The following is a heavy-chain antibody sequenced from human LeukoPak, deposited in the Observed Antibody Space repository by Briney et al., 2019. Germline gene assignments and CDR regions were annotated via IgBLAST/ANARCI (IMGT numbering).Heavy chain of an antibody. CDR3: ARVRNGRVSYYYYYYMDV. D-gene: IGHD6-6*01. CDR2: IYYSGST. Sequence: ASETLSLTCTVSGGSISSSSYYWGWIRQPPGKGLEWIGSIYYSGSTYYNPSLKSRVTISVDTSKNQFSLKLSSVTAADTAVYYCARVRNGRVSYYYYYYMDVWGKGTTVTVSS. V-gene: IGHV4-39*01. J-gene: IGHJ6*03. CDR1: GGSISSSSYY.